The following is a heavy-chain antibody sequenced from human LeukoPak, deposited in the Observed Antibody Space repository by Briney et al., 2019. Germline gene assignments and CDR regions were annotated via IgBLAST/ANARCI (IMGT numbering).Heavy chain of an antibody. V-gene: IGHV4-34*01. J-gene: IGHJ5*02. CDR2: INHSGGT. Sequence: SETLSLTCAVYGGSFSGYYWSWIRQPPGKGLEWIGEINHSGGTNYYPSLKSRVTISVDTSKNQFSLKLSSVTAADTAVYYCARNVDTAMVIPHNWFDPWGQGTLVTVSS. D-gene: IGHD5-18*01. CDR3: ARNVDTAMVIPHNWFDP. CDR1: GGSFSGYY.